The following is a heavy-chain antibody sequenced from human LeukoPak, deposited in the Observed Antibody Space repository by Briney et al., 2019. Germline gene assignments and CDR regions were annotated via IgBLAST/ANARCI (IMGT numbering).Heavy chain of an antibody. J-gene: IGHJ4*01. Sequence: PGGSLRLSCAASGFIFSDYAMSWVRQAPGKGLEWVSGIRDSGRTSYYTDSVKGRCTISKDNSKNTASLQMNNLTPEDTAVYIWARHDSFIPYWGQGTLVAVSS. CDR3: ARHDSFIPY. CDR1: GFIFSDYA. D-gene: IGHD5-18*01. CDR2: IRDSGRTS. V-gene: IGHV3-23*01.